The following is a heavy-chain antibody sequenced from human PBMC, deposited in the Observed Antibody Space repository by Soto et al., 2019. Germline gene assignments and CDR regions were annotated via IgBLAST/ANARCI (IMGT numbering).Heavy chain of an antibody. V-gene: IGHV4-59*12. CDR1: GGSISSYY. CDR3: ARAGGFNWFDP. Sequence: SETLSLTCTVSGGSISSYYWSWIRQPPGKGLEWIGYIYYSGYTNYNPSLKSRVTISVDTSKNQFSLKLSSVTAADTAVYYCARAGGFNWFDPWGQGTLVTVSS. D-gene: IGHD3-10*01. J-gene: IGHJ5*02. CDR2: IYYSGYT.